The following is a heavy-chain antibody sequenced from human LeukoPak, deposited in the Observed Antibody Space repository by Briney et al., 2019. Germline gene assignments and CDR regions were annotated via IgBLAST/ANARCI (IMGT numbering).Heavy chain of an antibody. Sequence: SDTLSLTFTVSGGSISSYYWSWIRQPAGKGLEWMGRFYTSGSTKYNPPLRSRGNMSEDTSKKQFSLKLSSVTAPDTAVCYCAGTPGYSSGWYWDYWGQGTLVTVSS. CDR2: FYTSGST. CDR3: AGTPGYSSGWYWDY. CDR1: GGSISSYY. J-gene: IGHJ4*02. D-gene: IGHD6-19*01. V-gene: IGHV4-4*07.